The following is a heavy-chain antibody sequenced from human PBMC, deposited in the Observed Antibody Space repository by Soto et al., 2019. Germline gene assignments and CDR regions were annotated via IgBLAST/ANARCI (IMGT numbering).Heavy chain of an antibody. CDR3: AKGPTYYYDTSGPYYFDY. Sequence: GGAPRISFLAPGFHFCTFSISRVPPAPGEGTEWVSTISGTGGTTFYADSVKGRITISRDNSKNTLFLQMNILRAEDTALYYCAKGPTYYYDTSGPYYFDYWGQGTLVTVSS. CDR1: GFHFCTFS. CDR2: ISGTGGTT. J-gene: IGHJ4*02. V-gene: IGHV3-23*01. D-gene: IGHD3-22*01.